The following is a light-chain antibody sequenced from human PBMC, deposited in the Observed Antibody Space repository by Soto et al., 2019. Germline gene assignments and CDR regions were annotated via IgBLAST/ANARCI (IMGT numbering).Light chain of an antibody. V-gene: IGKV1-39*01. CDR3: QQSYSTPPT. CDR1: QSISSY. CDR2: AAS. Sequence: DIQMTQSPSSLSASVGDRVTITCRASQSISSYLNWYQQKPGKAPKLLIYAASSLQSGVPSRFSGSGSGTDFTLTIISLQPEDFATYYCQQSYSTPPTFGQGTIVDIK. J-gene: IGKJ1*01.